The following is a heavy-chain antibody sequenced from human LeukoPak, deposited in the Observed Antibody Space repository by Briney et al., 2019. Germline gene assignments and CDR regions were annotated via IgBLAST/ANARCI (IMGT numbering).Heavy chain of an antibody. CDR2: IGSDGRHK. CDR3: VRDDDLPDNGMDV. D-gene: IGHD3-22*01. CDR1: GFIFRSHG. V-gene: IGHV3-33*01. Sequence: TGGSLRLSCEPSGFIFRSHGMHWVRQAPGKGREWLAVIGSDGRHKFYADSVKGRFTISRDNFKNILYLQRASLSAEDTAVYYCVRDDDLPDNGMDVWGQGTTVIVS. J-gene: IGHJ6*02.